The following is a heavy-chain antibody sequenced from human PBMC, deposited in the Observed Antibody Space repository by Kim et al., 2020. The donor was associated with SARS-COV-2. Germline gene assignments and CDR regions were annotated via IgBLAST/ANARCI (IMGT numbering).Heavy chain of an antibody. D-gene: IGHD3-3*01. CDR2: IYTSGST. CDR3: ARFNTWSGYSGLVAFDI. CDR1: GGSISSYY. J-gene: IGHJ3*02. V-gene: IGHV4-4*07. Sequence: SETLSLTCTVSGGSISSYYWSWIRHPAGKGLEWIGRIYTSGSTNYNPSLKSRVTMSVDTSKNQFSLKLSSVTAADTAVYYCARFNTWSGYSGLVAFDIWGQGTMVTVSS.